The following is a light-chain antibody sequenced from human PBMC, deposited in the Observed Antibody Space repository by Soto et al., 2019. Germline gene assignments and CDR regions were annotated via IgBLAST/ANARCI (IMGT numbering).Light chain of an antibody. Sequence: QSALTQPASVSGSPGQSITISCTGTSSDVGGYNYVSWYQQHPGKAPKLMIYDVSNRPSGVSNRFSGSKSGNTASLTISGLPAEDEADYYGSSYTSSSTYVVFGGGTKLTVL. V-gene: IGLV2-14*01. J-gene: IGLJ2*01. CDR1: SSDVGGYNY. CDR3: SSYTSSSTYVV. CDR2: DVS.